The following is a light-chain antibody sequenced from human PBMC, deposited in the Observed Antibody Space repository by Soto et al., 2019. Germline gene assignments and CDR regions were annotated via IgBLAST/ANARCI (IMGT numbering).Light chain of an antibody. J-gene: IGLJ1*01. Sequence: HSALTQPPSASGSPGQSVAISCTGTSSDVGGYNYVSWYQQHPGKAPKLMIYEVNKRPSGVPDRFSGSKSGNTASLTVSGLQAEDEADYYCSSYAGSSNVFGTGPKVTVL. CDR2: EVN. V-gene: IGLV2-8*01. CDR1: SSDVGGYNY. CDR3: SSYAGSSNV.